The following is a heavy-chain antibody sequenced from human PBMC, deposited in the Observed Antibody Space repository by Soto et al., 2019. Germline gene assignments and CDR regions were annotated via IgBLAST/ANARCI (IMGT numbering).Heavy chain of an antibody. Sequence: QVQLQQSGPGLVRPSQTLSLTCVISGDSVSSDNVAWNWIRQSPSRGLELLGRTYYRSKWYNDYVVSVNSRMTISHDTSKNQFSLQLNSVTPEDTAVYYCARGVNSAFDIWGQGTVVTVS. CDR3: ARGVNSAFDI. J-gene: IGHJ3*02. CDR2: TYYRSKWYN. CDR1: GDSVSSDNVA. V-gene: IGHV6-1*01. D-gene: IGHD3-3*01.